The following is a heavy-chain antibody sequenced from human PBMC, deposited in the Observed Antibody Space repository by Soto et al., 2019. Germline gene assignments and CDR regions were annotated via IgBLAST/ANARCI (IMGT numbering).Heavy chain of an antibody. V-gene: IGHV1-69*06. CDR1: GGTFSSYA. CDR3: ARDPLTTVTTWLAN. J-gene: IGHJ4*02. CDR2: IIPIFGTA. Sequence: QVQLVQSGAEVKKPGSSVKVSCKASGGTFSSYAISWVRQAPGQGLEWMGGIIPIFGTANYVQKFQGRVTITAAKSTSTAYMELSSLRSEDTAVYYCARDPLTTVTTWLANWGQGTLVTVSS. D-gene: IGHD4-17*01.